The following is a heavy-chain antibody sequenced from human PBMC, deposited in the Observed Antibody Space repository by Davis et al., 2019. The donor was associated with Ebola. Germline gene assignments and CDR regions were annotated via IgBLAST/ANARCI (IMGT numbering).Heavy chain of an antibody. CDR3: ARDRHYYGMDV. CDR2: INTNTGNP. J-gene: IGHJ6*02. Sequence: AASVKVSCKAFGYTFTDYAVNWVRQAPGQGLEWMGWINTNTGNPTYAQGFTGRFVFSLDTSVSTAYLQISSLKAEDTAVYYCARDRHYYGMDVWGQGTTVTVSS. CDR1: GYTFTDYA. V-gene: IGHV7-4-1*02.